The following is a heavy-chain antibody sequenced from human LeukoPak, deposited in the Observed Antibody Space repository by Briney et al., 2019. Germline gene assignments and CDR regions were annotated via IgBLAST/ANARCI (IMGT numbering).Heavy chain of an antibody. CDR2: ISWNSGSI. Sequence: GRSLRLSCAASGFTFDDYAMHWVRQAPGKGLEWVSGISWNSGSIGYADSVKGRFTISRDNAKNSLYLQMNSLGAEDTALYYCAKDPGATGEYYFDYWGQGALVTVSS. J-gene: IGHJ4*02. D-gene: IGHD1-26*01. CDR1: GFTFDDYA. CDR3: AKDPGATGEYYFDY. V-gene: IGHV3-9*01.